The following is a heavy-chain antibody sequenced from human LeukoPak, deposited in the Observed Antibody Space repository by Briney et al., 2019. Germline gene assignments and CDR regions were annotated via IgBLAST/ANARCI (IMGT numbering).Heavy chain of an antibody. Sequence: AGGPLSLSCAASGFTFSSNGINWVGKPQGKGLEWVSSISSNSSYIYYADSVKGRFTISRDNAKNSLYLQMNSLRAEDTAVYYCARASGPIRLDYWGQGTLVTVSS. V-gene: IGHV3-21*01. CDR2: ISSNSSYI. D-gene: IGHD5-12*01. J-gene: IGHJ4*02. CDR1: GFTFSSNG. CDR3: ARASGPIRLDY.